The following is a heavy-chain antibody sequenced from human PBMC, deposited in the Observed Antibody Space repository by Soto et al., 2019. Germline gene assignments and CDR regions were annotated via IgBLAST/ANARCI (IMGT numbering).Heavy chain of an antibody. CDR1: GYTFSNYG. Sequence: QVQLVQSGGEVKMPGASVKVSCKTSGYTFSNYGITWVRQAPGQPLEWLGWISLYSDGTNYAQKFQCRVSMTTDPSTTTAYIELRSLRSDDTAVYYCARVVPGAEAWFGPWGQGTLVTVSS. J-gene: IGHJ5*02. CDR2: ISLYSDGT. V-gene: IGHV1-18*01. CDR3: ARVVPGAEAWFGP. D-gene: IGHD2-2*01.